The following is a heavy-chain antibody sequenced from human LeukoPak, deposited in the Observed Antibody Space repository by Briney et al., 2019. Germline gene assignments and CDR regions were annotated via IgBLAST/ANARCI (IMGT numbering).Heavy chain of an antibody. CDR2: IYHSGST. D-gene: IGHD2-15*01. CDR3: ARVGCSGGSCSRDMDV. V-gene: IGHV4-38-2*02. J-gene: IGHJ6*03. Sequence: SETLSLTCTVSGYSISSGYYWGWIRQPPGKGLEWIGSIYHSGSTYYNPSLKSRVTISVDTSKNQFSLKLSSVTAADTAVYYCARVGCSGGSCSRDMDVWGKGTTVTVSS. CDR1: GYSISSGYY.